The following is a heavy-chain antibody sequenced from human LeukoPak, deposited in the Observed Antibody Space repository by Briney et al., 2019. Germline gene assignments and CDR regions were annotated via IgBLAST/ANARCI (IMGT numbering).Heavy chain of an antibody. D-gene: IGHD3-22*01. CDR1: GFTVSSNY. Sequence: GGSLRLSCAASGFTVSSNYMSWVRQAPGKGLEWVSVNYSGGSTYYADSVKGRFTISRDNSKNTLYLQMNSLGAEDTAVYYCARDDDGSGYEGDWGQGTLVTVSS. J-gene: IGHJ4*02. CDR2: NYSGGST. CDR3: ARDDDGSGYEGD. V-gene: IGHV3-66*01.